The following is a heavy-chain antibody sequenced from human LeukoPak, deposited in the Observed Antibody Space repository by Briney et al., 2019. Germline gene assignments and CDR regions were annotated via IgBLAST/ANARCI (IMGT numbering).Heavy chain of an antibody. D-gene: IGHD1-26*01. CDR3: ARGGYSGTYLDWFDP. J-gene: IGHJ5*02. Sequence: ASVKVSCKASGYTFTGYYMHWVRQAPGQGLEWMGWITTHNGNTSYAQKLQGRLTMTTDTSTNTAYMELRSLRSDDTAVYYCARGGYSGTYLDWFDPWGQGSLVTVSS. V-gene: IGHV1-18*04. CDR2: ITTHNGNT. CDR1: GYTFTGYY.